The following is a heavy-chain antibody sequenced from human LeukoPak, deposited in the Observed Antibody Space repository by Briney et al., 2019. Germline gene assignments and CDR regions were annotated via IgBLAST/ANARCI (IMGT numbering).Heavy chain of an antibody. D-gene: IGHD4-11*01. CDR1: GYSFATNW. CDR3: ATTTVTTGSPFDY. V-gene: IGHV5-51*01. CDR2: IYPSDSDT. Sequence: GESLKISCKGSGYSFATNWIGWVRQMPGKGLEWMGIIYPSDSDTRYSPSFQGQVTISADKSISTAYLQWSSLKGSDTAMYYCATTTVTTGSPFDYWGQGTLVTVSS. J-gene: IGHJ4*02.